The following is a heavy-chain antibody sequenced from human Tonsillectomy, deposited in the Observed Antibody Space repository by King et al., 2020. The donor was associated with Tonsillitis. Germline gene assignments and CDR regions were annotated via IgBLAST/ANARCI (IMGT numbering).Heavy chain of an antibody. V-gene: IGHV4-4*02. CDR2: IYHSGST. D-gene: IGHD2-8*01. CDR1: GGSISSSNW. CDR3: ARDGDCTNGVCYYMDG. Sequence: VQLQESGPGLVKPSGTLSLTCAVSGGSISSSNWWSCVRQPPGKGLECIGEIYHSGSTNYNPSLKSRVTISVDKSKNQFSLKLSSVTAADTAVYYCARDGDCTNGVCYYMDGWGKGTTVTVSS. J-gene: IGHJ6*03.